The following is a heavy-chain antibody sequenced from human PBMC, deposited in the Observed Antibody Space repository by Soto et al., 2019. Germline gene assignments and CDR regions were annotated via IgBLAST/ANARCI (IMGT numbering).Heavy chain of an antibody. CDR3: ARANYYGSPGDFDS. V-gene: IGHV3-48*01. J-gene: IGHJ4*02. Sequence: EVRLVESGGGLVQPGWSLRLSCAASGFTFSSYSMNWVRQAPGKGLEWVSYISSSSSTIYYADSVKGRFTISRDNAKNSLYLQMNSLRAEDTAVYYCARANYYGSPGDFDSWGQGTLVTVSS. D-gene: IGHD3-10*01. CDR2: ISSSSSTI. CDR1: GFTFSSYS.